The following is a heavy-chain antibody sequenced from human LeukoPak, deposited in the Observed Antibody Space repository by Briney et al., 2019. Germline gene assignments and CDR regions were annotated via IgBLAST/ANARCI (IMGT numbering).Heavy chain of an antibody. D-gene: IGHD4-17*01. V-gene: IGHV4-39*01. CDR1: GGSISSSSYY. CDR2: IYYSGST. Sequence: SETLSLTCTVSGGSISSSSYYWGWIRQPPGKGLEWMGSIYYSGSTYYNPSLKSRVTISVDTSKNQFSLKLSSVTAADTAAYYCARRYGDLYFDYWGQGTLVTVSS. CDR3: ARRYGDLYFDY. J-gene: IGHJ4*02.